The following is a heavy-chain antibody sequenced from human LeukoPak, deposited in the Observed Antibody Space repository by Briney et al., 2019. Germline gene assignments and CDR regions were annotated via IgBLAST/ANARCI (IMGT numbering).Heavy chain of an antibody. V-gene: IGHV4-59*01. Sequence: SETLSLTGTVSGGSISSYYWSWIRQPPGKGLEWLGYIYYSGSTNYNPSLKSRVTISVDTSKKQFSLKLSSVTAADTAVYYCARETYYYDSSGYPPAAFDIWGQGTMVTVSS. J-gene: IGHJ3*02. CDR1: GGSISSYY. D-gene: IGHD3-22*01. CDR2: IYYSGST. CDR3: ARETYYYDSSGYPPAAFDI.